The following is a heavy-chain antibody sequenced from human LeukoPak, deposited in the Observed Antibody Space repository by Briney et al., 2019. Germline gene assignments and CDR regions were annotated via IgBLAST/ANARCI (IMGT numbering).Heavy chain of an antibody. V-gene: IGHV3-7*01. Sequence: GGSLRLSCAASGFTFSSYWMSWVRQAPGKGLEWVANIKQDGSEKYYVDSVKGRFTISRDNAKNSLYLQMNSLRAEDTAVYYCARNLDGGYYDSSGLDYWGQGTLVTVPS. CDR2: IKQDGSEK. D-gene: IGHD3-22*01. J-gene: IGHJ4*02. CDR3: ARNLDGGYYDSSGLDY. CDR1: GFTFSSYW.